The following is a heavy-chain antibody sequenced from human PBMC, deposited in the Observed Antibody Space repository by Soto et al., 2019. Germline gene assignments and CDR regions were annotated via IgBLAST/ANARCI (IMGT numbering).Heavy chain of an antibody. J-gene: IGHJ3*02. CDR2: IYYTGST. Sequence: QVLLQESGPGLVNPSGTLSLTCTVSGGSISTSNWWTWVRQPPGKGLEWIGEIYYTGSTNQKPSLKSRVTLSVDRSKDQSSLNLISVTAADTAVYYCAIGGGGYRGGLDIWGRGTSVTVSS. V-gene: IGHV4-4*02. CDR3: AIGGGGYRGGLDI. D-gene: IGHD1-26*01. CDR1: GGSISTSNW.